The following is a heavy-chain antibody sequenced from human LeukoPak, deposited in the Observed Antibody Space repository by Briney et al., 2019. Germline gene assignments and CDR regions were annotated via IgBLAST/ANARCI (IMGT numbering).Heavy chain of an antibody. CDR2: ISSNITM. CDR3: ARDGGYGDYPHFDY. Sequence: GGSLRLSCAASGFTFNNYYMTWIRQAPGKGLEWLSYISSNITMYYADSVKGRFTISRDNAKKSLYLQMNSLRPDDTAVYYCARDGGYGDYPHFDYWGQGTLVTVSS. V-gene: IGHV3-69-1*02. D-gene: IGHD4-17*01. J-gene: IGHJ4*01. CDR1: GFTFNNYY.